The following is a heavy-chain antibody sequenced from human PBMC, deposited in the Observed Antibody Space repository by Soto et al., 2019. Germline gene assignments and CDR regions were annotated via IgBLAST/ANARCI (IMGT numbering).Heavy chain of an antibody. CDR2: LSGSAGIA. CDR3: AKDRGIEGSSVRAFDV. J-gene: IGHJ3*01. V-gene: IGHV3-23*01. D-gene: IGHD1-26*01. CDR1: GFTFSSHG. Sequence: GGSLRLSCTASGFTFSSHGMNWVRQAPGKGLEWVSFLSGSAGIAFYADSVKGRFTISRDNSKNTLYLQMNSLRAEDTAVYYCAKDRGIEGSSVRAFDVWGQGTMVTVSS.